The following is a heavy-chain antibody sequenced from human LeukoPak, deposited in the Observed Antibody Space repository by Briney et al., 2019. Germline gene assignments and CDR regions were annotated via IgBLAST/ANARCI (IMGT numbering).Heavy chain of an antibody. J-gene: IGHJ6*02. V-gene: IGHV1-8*01. D-gene: IGHD2-15*01. CDR3: ARGVVVVAPSYYYYYGMDV. Sequence: ASVKVSCKAFGYTFTSYDINWVRQATGQGLEWMGWMNPNSGNTGYAQKFQGRVTTTRNTSISTAYMELSSLRSEDTAVYYCARGVVVVAPSYYYYYGMDVWGQGTTVTVSS. CDR2: MNPNSGNT. CDR1: GYTFTSYD.